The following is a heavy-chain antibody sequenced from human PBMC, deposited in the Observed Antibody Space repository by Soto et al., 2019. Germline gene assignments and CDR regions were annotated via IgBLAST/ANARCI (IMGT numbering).Heavy chain of an antibody. V-gene: IGHV1-69*01. D-gene: IGHD5-18*01. CDR1: GGTFSSYA. CDR2: IIPIFGTA. CDR3: ARGGGEYSDGWKRGYYYGMDV. J-gene: IGHJ6*02. Sequence: QVQLVQSGAEVKKPGSSVKVSCKASGGTFSSYAISWVRQAPGQGLEWMGGIIPIFGTANYAQKFQGRVTITADESTSTAYMELSSLRSEDTAVYYCARGGGEYSDGWKRGYYYGMDVWGQGTTFTVSS.